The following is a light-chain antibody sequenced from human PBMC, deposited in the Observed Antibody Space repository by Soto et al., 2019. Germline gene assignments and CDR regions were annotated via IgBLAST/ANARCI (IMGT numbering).Light chain of an antibody. V-gene: IGKV3-15*01. J-gene: IGKJ5*01. CDR1: QSVSSN. CDR3: QQYNNWPPDT. Sequence: TQSPATLSLSQWEIATLSWRASQSVSSNLAWYQQKPGQAPRLLIYGASTRDTGIPARFSGSGSGTEFTLTLSRLQSEDFAGYVCQQYNNWPPDTFGPGKRLEIK. CDR2: GAS.